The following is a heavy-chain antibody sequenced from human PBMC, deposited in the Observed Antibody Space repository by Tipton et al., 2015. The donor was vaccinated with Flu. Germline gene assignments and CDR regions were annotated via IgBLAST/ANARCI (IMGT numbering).Heavy chain of an antibody. CDR2: IYTSGST. CDR1: GGSISSGSYY. Sequence: LRLSCTVSGGSISSGSYYWSWIRQPAGKGLEWIGRIYTSGSTNYNPSLKSRVTISVDTSKNQFSLKLSSVTAADTAVYYCALLLWFGELSYYYGMDVWGQGTTVTVSS. CDR3: ALLLWFGELSYYYGMDV. V-gene: IGHV4-61*02. J-gene: IGHJ6*02. D-gene: IGHD3-10*01.